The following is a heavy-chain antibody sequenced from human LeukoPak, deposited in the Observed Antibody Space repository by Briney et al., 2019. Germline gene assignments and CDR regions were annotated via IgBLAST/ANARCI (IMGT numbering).Heavy chain of an antibody. CDR2: ISGDGGRT. D-gene: IGHD3-10*01. Sequence: GGSLRLSCAASGFMFNTYSMNWVRQAPGKGLEWISFISGDGGRTDYADSVKGRFTISRDNPRNTLYLQMNSLRAEDTAIYYCAKRSYGSGSYYAFDYWGQGTPVTVSS. J-gene: IGHJ4*02. CDR1: GFMFNTYS. V-gene: IGHV3-23*01. CDR3: AKRSYGSGSYYAFDY.